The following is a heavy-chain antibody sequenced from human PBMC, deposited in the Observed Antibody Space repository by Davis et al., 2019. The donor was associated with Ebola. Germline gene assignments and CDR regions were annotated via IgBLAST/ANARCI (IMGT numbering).Heavy chain of an antibody. CDR1: GFTFSNSP. D-gene: IGHD1-7*01. CDR2: IWYDGSVK. CDR3: ATRFSNSDGALDI. V-gene: IGHV3-33*03. J-gene: IGHJ3*02. Sequence: GGSLRLSCAGSGFTFSNSPMHWVRQAPGKGLEWVGLIWYDGSVKYYGDSVKGRFTISRDNSKDSAYLQMTSPRVEDTAVYYCATRFSNSDGALDIWGRGTLVTVSS.